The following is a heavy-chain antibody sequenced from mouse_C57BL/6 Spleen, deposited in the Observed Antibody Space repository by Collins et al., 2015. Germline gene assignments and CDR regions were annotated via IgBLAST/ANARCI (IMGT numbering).Heavy chain of an antibody. D-gene: IGHD1-1*01. CDR1: GYTFTSYW. J-gene: IGHJ1*03. V-gene: IGHV1-55*01. Sequence: QVQLQQPGAELVKPGASVKMSCKASGYTFTSYWITWVKQRPGQGLEWIGDIYPGSGSTNYNEKFKSKATLTVDKSSSTAYMQLSSLTSEDSAVYYCARPHYYGSSHWYFDVWGTGTTVTVSS. CDR3: ARPHYYGSSHWYFDV. CDR2: IYPGSGST.